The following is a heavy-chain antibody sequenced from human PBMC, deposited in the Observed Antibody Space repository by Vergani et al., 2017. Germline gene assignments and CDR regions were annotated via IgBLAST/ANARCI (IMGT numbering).Heavy chain of an antibody. CDR2: IYYSGST. V-gene: IGHV4-31*03. Sequence: QVQLQESGPGLVKPSQTLSLTCSVSGGSISSGDSYWSWIRPHPGKGLEWIGYIYYSGSTYYNPSLKSRVSISVETSENQFSLKLSSVTAADTAVYFCARAKLGNIVVVPAATDAFDIWGQGTIVTVSS. J-gene: IGHJ3*02. CDR3: ARAKLGNIVVVPAATDAFDI. D-gene: IGHD2-2*01. CDR1: GGSISSGDSY.